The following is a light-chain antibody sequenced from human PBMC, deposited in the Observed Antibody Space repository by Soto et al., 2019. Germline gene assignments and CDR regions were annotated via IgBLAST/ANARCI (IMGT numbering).Light chain of an antibody. J-gene: IGKJ2*01. CDR2: GAS. Sequence: EVVMTQSPATLSVSPGDRATLSCRASQSVADNLAWYQQKPGQAPRLLIYGASTRATGIPARCSGSGSGTQFTLTISSLQSEDFALYYCQQSNNWPYTFGQGTKLEIK. V-gene: IGKV3-15*01. CDR1: QSVADN. CDR3: QQSNNWPYT.